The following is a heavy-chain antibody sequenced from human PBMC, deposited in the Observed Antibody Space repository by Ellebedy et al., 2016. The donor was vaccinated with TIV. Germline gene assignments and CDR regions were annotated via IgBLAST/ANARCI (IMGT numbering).Heavy chain of an antibody. CDR1: GYTFTGYF. CDR3: ARGPGVAVAYDY. CDR2: INPNNCAT. V-gene: IGHV1-2*02. Sequence: AASVKVSCKASGYTFTGYFMHWVRQAPGQGLEWMGWINPNNCATKYAQQFQGRVSMTRDTPISTAYMELSRLTSDDTAVYYCARGPGVAVAYDYWGQGTLVTVSS. J-gene: IGHJ4*02. D-gene: IGHD6-19*01.